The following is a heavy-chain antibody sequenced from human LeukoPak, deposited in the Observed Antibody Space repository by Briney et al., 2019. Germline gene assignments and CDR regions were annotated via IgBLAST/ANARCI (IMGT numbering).Heavy chain of an antibody. J-gene: IGHJ6*02. CDR3: ARGGGLDV. Sequence: GGSLRLSCAASGFTFSSYWMNWARQAPGKGLEWVASIYHNGNVNYYVDSVKGRFTISRDNAKNSLYLQMSNLRAEDTAVYFCARGGGLDVWGQGATVTVSS. CDR2: IYHNGNVN. CDR1: GFTFSSYW. D-gene: IGHD3-16*01. V-gene: IGHV3-7*03.